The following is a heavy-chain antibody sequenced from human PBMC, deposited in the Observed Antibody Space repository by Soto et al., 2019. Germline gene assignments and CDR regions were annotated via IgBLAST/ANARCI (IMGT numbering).Heavy chain of an antibody. Sequence: PGWSLRLSCASSVFTFIDHYMDWVRQAPGKGLEWVGRARNKVNGYTTAYAASVKGRFTISRDDSKNSLYLQMNSLKAGDTAVYFCARLMGTAFDLWGQGTLVTVSS. CDR3: ARLMGTAFDL. CDR2: ARNKVNGYTT. D-gene: IGHD2-8*01. J-gene: IGHJ4*02. V-gene: IGHV3-72*01. CDR1: VFTFIDHY.